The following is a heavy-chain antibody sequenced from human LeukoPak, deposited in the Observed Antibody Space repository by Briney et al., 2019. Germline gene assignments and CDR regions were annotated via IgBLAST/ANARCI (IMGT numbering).Heavy chain of an antibody. Sequence: PGGSLRLSCAASGFTFSSYWMSWVRQAPGKGLEWVANIKQDGSEKYYVDSVKGRFTISRDNAKNSLYLQMNSLRAEDTAVYYCARVRNCGGDCYSYFDYWGQGTLVTVSS. CDR3: ARVRNCGGDCYSYFDY. J-gene: IGHJ4*02. CDR1: GFTFSSYW. V-gene: IGHV3-7*01. D-gene: IGHD2-21*02. CDR2: IKQDGSEK.